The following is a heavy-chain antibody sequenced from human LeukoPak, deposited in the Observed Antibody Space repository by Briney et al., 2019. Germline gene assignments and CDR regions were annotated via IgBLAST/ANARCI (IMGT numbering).Heavy chain of an antibody. CDR2: ISSSSSTI. V-gene: IGHV3-48*01. J-gene: IGHJ4*02. CDR3: ARGVVGAY. CDR1: GFTFSSYS. Sequence: GGSLRLSCAASGFTFSSYSMNWVRQAPGKGLEWVSYISSSSSTIYYADSVKGRFTISRDNAKNSLYLQMNSLRAEDTAVYYCARGVVGAYWGQGTPVTVSS. D-gene: IGHD1-26*01.